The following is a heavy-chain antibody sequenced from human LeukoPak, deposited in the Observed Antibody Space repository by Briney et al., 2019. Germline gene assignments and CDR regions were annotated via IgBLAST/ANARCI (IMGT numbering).Heavy chain of an antibody. CDR1: GGSVSDYY. Sequence: PSETLSLTCTISGGSVSDYYWSWIRQSPGKGLEWIGYIYYTGSTTYNPSLKSRVTISADTSKNQFSLKLSSVTAADTAVYYCAREGYNWNYHWFDPWGQGTLVTVSS. D-gene: IGHD1-7*01. CDR2: IYYTGST. CDR3: AREGYNWNYHWFDP. V-gene: IGHV4-59*02. J-gene: IGHJ5*02.